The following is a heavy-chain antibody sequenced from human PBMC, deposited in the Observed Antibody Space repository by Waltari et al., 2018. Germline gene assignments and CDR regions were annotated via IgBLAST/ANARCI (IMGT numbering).Heavy chain of an antibody. CDR3: ARRNLGYAFDI. Sequence: QVQLVQSGAEVKKPGSSVKVSCKASGGGFGTYATTWVRQAPGLGREWVGGIIPSYSTPNLAQKFQGRVTVTADESTTTAFMELTSLKSEDTAIYDCARRNLGYAFDIWGQGTLVTVSS. D-gene: IGHD1-26*01. CDR2: IIPSYSTP. CDR1: GGGFGTYA. V-gene: IGHV1-69*12. J-gene: IGHJ3*02.